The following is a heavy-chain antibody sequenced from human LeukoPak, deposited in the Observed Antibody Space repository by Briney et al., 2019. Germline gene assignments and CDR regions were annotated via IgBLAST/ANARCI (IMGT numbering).Heavy chain of an antibody. CDR2: SSSSGSTI. CDR3: ARDLEDSSPFGAFDM. Sequence: GGSLRLSCAASGFTFSSYQMNWVRQAPGKGLEWISYSSSSGSTIHYADSVKGRLTISRDNSKNTLYLQMNSLRAEDTAVYYCARDLEDSSPFGAFDMWGQGTMVTVSS. J-gene: IGHJ3*02. CDR1: GFTFSSYQ. D-gene: IGHD3-22*01. V-gene: IGHV3-48*03.